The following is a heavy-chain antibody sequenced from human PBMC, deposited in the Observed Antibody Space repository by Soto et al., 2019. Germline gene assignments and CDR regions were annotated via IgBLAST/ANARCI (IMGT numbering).Heavy chain of an antibody. CDR3: ARLGGLSVDGMDV. Sequence: EVQLVESGGGLVKPGGSLRLSCAASGFTFSSYSMNWVRQAPGKGLEWVSSISSSSSYIYHADSVKGRFTISRDNAKNSLYLQMNSLRAEDTAVYYCARLGGLSVDGMDVWGQGTTVTVSS. D-gene: IGHD3-16*01. CDR2: ISSSSSYI. V-gene: IGHV3-21*01. CDR1: GFTFSSYS. J-gene: IGHJ6*02.